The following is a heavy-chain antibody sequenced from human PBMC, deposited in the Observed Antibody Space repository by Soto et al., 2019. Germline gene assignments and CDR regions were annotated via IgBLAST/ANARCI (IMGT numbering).Heavy chain of an antibody. CDR3: ARGTTTTGNYGMDV. J-gene: IGHJ6*02. Sequence: QVQLQQSSPGLVKPSQTLSLTCAISGDSVSSNSAVWNWIRQSPSRGLEWLGRTYYRSKWYHDYALSLKSRITVTPDTYKNQFSLQVNSVTPDDTAVYYCARGTTTTGNYGMDVWGQGTTVTVSS. CDR2: TYYRSKWYH. V-gene: IGHV6-1*01. D-gene: IGHD1-1*01. CDR1: GDSVSSNSAV.